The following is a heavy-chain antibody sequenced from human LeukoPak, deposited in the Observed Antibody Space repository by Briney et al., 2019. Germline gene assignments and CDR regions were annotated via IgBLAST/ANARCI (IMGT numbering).Heavy chain of an antibody. CDR3: AREGRWLQPRFDY. J-gene: IGHJ4*02. D-gene: IGHD5-24*01. CDR2: IYYSGST. V-gene: IGHV4-59*01. Sequence: SETLSLTRTVSGGSISSYYWSWIRQPPAKGLEWIGYIYYSGSTNYNPSLKSRVTISVDKSKNQFSLKLSSVTAADTAVYYCAREGRWLQPRFDYWGQGTLVTVSS. CDR1: GGSISSYY.